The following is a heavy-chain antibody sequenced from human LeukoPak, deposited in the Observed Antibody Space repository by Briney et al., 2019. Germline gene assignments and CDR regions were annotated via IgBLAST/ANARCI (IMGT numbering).Heavy chain of an antibody. J-gene: IGHJ6*02. D-gene: IGHD3-22*01. CDR3: GRDPTDSSGYFGTLYYYYYYGMDV. V-gene: IGHV1-18*01. Sequence: ASVKVSCKASGYTFTSYGTSWVRQAPGQGLEWMGWISAYNGNTNYAQKLQGRVTMTTDTSTSTAYMELRSLRSDDTAVYYCGRDPTDSSGYFGTLYYYYYYGMDVWGQGTTVTVSS. CDR1: GYTFTSYG. CDR2: ISAYNGNT.